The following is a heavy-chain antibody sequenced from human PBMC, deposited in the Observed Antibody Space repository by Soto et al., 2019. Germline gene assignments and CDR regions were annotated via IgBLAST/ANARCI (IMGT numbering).Heavy chain of an antibody. V-gene: IGHV4-30-4*01. J-gene: IGHJ4*02. D-gene: IGHD6-13*01. CDR3: ASTSAYSSSWFRFDY. CDR1: GGSISSGDYY. CDR2: IYYSGST. Sequence: SETLSVTCTVSGGSISSGDYYWSWIRQPPGKGLEWIGYIYYSGSTYYNPSLKSRVTISVDTSKNQFSLKLSSVTAADTAVYYCASTSAYSSSWFRFDYWGQGTLVTVSS.